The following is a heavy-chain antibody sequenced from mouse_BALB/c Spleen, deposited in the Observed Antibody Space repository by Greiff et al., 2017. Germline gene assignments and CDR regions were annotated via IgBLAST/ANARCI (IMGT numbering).Heavy chain of an antibody. CDR3: ASYYYGTLTYFDV. D-gene: IGHD1-1*01. CDR1: GYAFSSSW. Sequence: QGQLKQSGPELVKPGASVKISCKASGYAFSSSWMNWVKQRPGQGLEWIGRIYPGDGDTNYNGKFKGKATLTADKSSSTAYMQLSSLTSVDSAVYFCASYYYGTLTYFDVWGAGTTVTVSS. V-gene: IGHV1-82*01. J-gene: IGHJ1*01. CDR2: IYPGDGDT.